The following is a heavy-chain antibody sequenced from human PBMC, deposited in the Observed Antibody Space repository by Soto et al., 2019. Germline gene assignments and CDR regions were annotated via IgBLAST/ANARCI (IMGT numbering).Heavy chain of an antibody. J-gene: IGHJ4*02. V-gene: IGHV4-59*01. Sequence: SETLSLTCTVSGGSISSYYWSWVRQPPGKGLEWIGYIYYSGSTNYNPSLRSRVTISVDTSKNQFSLKLSSVTAADTAVYYCARGAERWLPFDYWGQGTLVTVSS. D-gene: IGHD5-12*01. CDR3: ARGAERWLPFDY. CDR1: GGSISSYY. CDR2: IYYSGST.